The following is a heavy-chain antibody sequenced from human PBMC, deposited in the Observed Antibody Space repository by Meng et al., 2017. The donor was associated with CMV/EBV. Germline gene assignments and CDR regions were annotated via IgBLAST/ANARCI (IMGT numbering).Heavy chain of an antibody. J-gene: IGHJ6*02. CDR2: INPNSGGT. D-gene: IGHD3-3*01. Sequence: ASVKVSCKASGYTFTGYYMHWVRQAPGQGLEWMGWINPNSGGTNYAQKFQGRVTMTRDTSISTAYMELRSLRSDDTAVYYCARVAYYDFWSGYLPLYYYYYGMDVWGQGTTVTVSS. CDR3: ARVAYYDFWSGYLPLYYYYYGMDV. V-gene: IGHV1-2*02. CDR1: GYTFTGYY.